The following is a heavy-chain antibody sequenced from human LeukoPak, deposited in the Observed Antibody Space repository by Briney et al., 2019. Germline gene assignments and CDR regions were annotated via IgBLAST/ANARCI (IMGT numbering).Heavy chain of an antibody. CDR3: ARDQPYYYGSGSSSRSDC. CDR2: INPNSGGT. Sequence: ASVKVSCKASGYTFTGYYMHWVRQAPGQGLEWMGWINPNSGGTNYAQKFQGRVTMTRDTSISTAYMELSRLRSDDTAVYYCARDQPYYYGSGSSSRSDCWGQGTLVTVSA. J-gene: IGHJ4*02. CDR1: GYTFTGYY. V-gene: IGHV1-2*02. D-gene: IGHD3-10*01.